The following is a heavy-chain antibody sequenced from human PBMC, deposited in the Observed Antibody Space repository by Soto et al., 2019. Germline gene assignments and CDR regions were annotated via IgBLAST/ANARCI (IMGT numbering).Heavy chain of an antibody. D-gene: IGHD6-6*01. CDR2: INHSGST. CDR1: GGSFSGYY. V-gene: IGHV4-34*01. CDR3: ARVLRPKTLTAARYYYYHGMDV. Sequence: SETLSLTCAVYGGSFSGYYWSWIRQPPGKGLEWIGEINHSGSTNYNPSLKSRVTISVDTSKNQFSLKLSSVTAADTAVYYCARVLRPKTLTAARYYYYHGMDVWGQGTTVTVSS. J-gene: IGHJ6*02.